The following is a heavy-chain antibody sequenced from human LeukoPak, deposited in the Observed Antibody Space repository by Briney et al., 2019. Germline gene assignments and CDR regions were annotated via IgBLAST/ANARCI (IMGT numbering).Heavy chain of an antibody. V-gene: IGHV3-30*03. CDR1: GFTFSSYG. CDR2: ISYDGSNK. Sequence: PGGSLRLSCAASGFTFSSYGMHWVRQAPGKGLEWVAVISYDGSNKYYADSVKGRFTISRDNSKNTLYLRMNSLRAEDTAVYYCARPGTAYQLLYYFDYWGQGTLVTVSS. D-gene: IGHD2-2*01. CDR3: ARPGTAYQLLYYFDY. J-gene: IGHJ4*02.